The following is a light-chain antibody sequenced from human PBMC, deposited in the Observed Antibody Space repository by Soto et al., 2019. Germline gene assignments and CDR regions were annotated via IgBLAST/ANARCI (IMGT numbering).Light chain of an antibody. CDR1: QRISND. Sequence: EVLMTQSPATLSVSPGERVILSCRASQRISNDLAWYQQKAGQAPRLLIYGASSRVTGFPARFSGSGSGTDFTLTISRLEPGDFAVYYCQQYGDSPRSFGQGTKVDI. J-gene: IGKJ1*01. CDR3: QQYGDSPRS. V-gene: IGKV3-15*01. CDR2: GAS.